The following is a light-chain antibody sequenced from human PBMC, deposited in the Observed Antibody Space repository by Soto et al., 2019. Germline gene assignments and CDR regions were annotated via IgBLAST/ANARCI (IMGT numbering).Light chain of an antibody. Sequence: DIVLTQSPATLSLSPGERATLSCRASQSVSSYLAWYQQKPGQAPRLLIYDASNRATGIPARFSGSGSGTDFTLTISSLEPEDFAVYYCQQRSNWPPVRTFGPGTKVDIK. J-gene: IGKJ3*01. CDR2: DAS. CDR3: QQRSNWPPVRT. V-gene: IGKV3-11*01. CDR1: QSVSSY.